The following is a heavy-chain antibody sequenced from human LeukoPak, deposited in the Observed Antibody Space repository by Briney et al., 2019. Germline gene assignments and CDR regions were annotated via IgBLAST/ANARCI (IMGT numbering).Heavy chain of an antibody. CDR3: TRDGGTLDY. CDR1: GYTVGDYA. V-gene: IGHV3-49*04. J-gene: IGHJ4*02. Sequence: PGGSLRLSCTGSGYTVGDYAMSWVRQSPGKGLEWVSLIRSKAFGGATEYAASVKGRFTISRDDSKSIAYLQMNSLKTEDTAMYYCTRDGGTLDYWGQGTLVTVSS. D-gene: IGHD3-16*01. CDR2: IRSKAFGGAT.